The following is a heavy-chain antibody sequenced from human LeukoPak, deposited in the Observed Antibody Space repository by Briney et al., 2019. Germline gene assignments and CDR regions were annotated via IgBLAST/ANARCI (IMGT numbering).Heavy chain of an antibody. Sequence: PGGSLTLSCSASGFTFSNYAMHWVRQAPGKGLEYVSGIISNGGYTRYADSVKGRFTVSRDSSKNTLYLQMNSLRAEDTAVYYCARDRGLYYYNSRGYYHDYWGQGTLVTVSS. J-gene: IGHJ4*02. V-gene: IGHV3-64*04. CDR3: ARDRGLYYYNSRGYYHDY. CDR2: IISNGGYT. CDR1: GFTFSNYA. D-gene: IGHD3-22*01.